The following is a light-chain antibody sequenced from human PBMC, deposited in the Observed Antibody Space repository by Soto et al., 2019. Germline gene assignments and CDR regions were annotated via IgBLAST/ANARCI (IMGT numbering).Light chain of an antibody. CDR2: DAS. V-gene: IGKV3-11*01. J-gene: IGKJ1*01. Sequence: EIVLTQSSGTLSLSPGERATLSCRASQSVSSSLAWYQQKPGQPPRLLIYDASNRATGIPARFTGSGSGTDFTLTISSLEPEDFAVYYCQQRSNWPRTFGRGTKVEIK. CDR3: QQRSNWPRT. CDR1: QSVSSS.